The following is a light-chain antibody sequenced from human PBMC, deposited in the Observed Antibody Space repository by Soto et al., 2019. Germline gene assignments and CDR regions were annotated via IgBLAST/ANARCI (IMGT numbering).Light chain of an antibody. CDR3: QQYNSYPWT. Sequence: DIKMTQSPSTLSASVGDRVTLTCRASQSISSWLAWYQQKPGKAPKLLIYKASSLESGVPSRFSGSGSGTEFTLTISSLQPDDFATYYCQQYNSYPWTFGQGTKVDI. J-gene: IGKJ1*01. V-gene: IGKV1-5*03. CDR2: KAS. CDR1: QSISSW.